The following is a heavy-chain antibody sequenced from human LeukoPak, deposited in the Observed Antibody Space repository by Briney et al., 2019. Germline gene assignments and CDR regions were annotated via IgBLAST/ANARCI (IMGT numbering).Heavy chain of an antibody. CDR2: IYHSGST. Sequence: SETLSLTCTVSGGSISSYYWSWIRQPPGKGLEWIGYIYHSGSTYYNPSLKSRVTISVDRSKNQFSLKLSSVTAADTAVYYCAREGGYSGYDSGYFDYWGQGTLVTVSS. D-gene: IGHD5-12*01. V-gene: IGHV4-59*12. CDR3: AREGGYSGYDSGYFDY. CDR1: GGSISSYY. J-gene: IGHJ4*02.